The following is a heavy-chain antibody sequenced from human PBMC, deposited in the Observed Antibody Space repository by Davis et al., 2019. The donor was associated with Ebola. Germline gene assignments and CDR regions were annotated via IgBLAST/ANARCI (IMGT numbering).Heavy chain of an antibody. J-gene: IGHJ4*02. CDR3: AKDYKPPYYYALTGYYPNY. D-gene: IGHD3-9*01. V-gene: IGHV3-30*02. CDR1: GFTFSNYG. CDR2: IRYDGSKK. Sequence: GESLKISCAASGFTFSNYGMHWVRQAPGKGLEWVAFIRYDGSKKYYADSVKGRFTISRDNSNDMLYLQLNSLRPEDTAVYYCAKDYKPPYYYALTGYYPNYWGQGTLVTVSS.